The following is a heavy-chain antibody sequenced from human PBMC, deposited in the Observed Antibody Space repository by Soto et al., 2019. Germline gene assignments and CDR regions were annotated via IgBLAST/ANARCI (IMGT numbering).Heavy chain of an antibody. CDR2: IDPSDSYT. V-gene: IGHV5-10-1*01. D-gene: IGHD1-7*01. CDR1: GYSFNSYW. J-gene: IGHJ5*02. CDR3: ARHGSIITGTTMEKNWFDP. Sequence: GESLKISCKGSGYSFNSYWISWVRQMPGKGLEWMGRIDPSDSYTNYSPSFQGHVTISADKSISTAYLQWSSLKASDTAMYYCARHGSIITGTTMEKNWFDPWGQGTLVTGSS.